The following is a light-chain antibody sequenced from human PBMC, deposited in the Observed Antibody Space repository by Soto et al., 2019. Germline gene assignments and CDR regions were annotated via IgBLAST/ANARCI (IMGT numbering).Light chain of an antibody. CDR1: ETIRNL. J-gene: IGKJ1*01. CDR3: QKRSNWPPWT. V-gene: IGKV3-11*01. CDR2: DAS. Sequence: ETSLTQSPGTLSLSPGERATLSCRASETIRNLLAWYQQRPGQAPRLLIYDASNRATGIPDRFSGSGSGTDFTLTISRLEPEDFAVYYCQKRSNWPPWTFGQGTKVDIK.